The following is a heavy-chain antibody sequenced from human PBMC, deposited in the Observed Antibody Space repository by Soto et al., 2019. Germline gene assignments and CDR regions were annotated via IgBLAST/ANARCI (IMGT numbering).Heavy chain of an antibody. D-gene: IGHD3-22*01. CDR1: GFSISSDYF. CDR3: ARDGLRYFDSSGYYSGPPLDY. Sequence: PSETLSLTCAVSGFSISSDYFWGWIRQPPGKGLEWIGSIYHTGTTYYSPSLKSRATIFLDTSKNQFSLKLTSVTAADTAIYYCARDGLRYFDSSGYYSGPPLDYWGQGARVTVSS. CDR2: IYHTGTT. V-gene: IGHV4-38-2*02. J-gene: IGHJ4*02.